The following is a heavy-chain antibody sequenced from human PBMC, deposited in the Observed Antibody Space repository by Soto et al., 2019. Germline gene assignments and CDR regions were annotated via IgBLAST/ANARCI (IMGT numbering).Heavy chain of an antibody. CDR2: TYYRSKWYN. J-gene: IGHJ3*02. V-gene: IGHV6-1*01. D-gene: IGHD1-7*01. CDR3: ARVPRETGTTVGDAFDI. Sequence: SQTLSLTCAISGDSVSSNSAAWNWIRQSPSRGLEWLGRTYYRSKWYNDYAVSVKSRITINPDTSKNQSSLQLNSVTPEDTAVYYCARVPRETGTTVGDAFDIWGQGTMVTVSS. CDR1: GDSVSSNSAA.